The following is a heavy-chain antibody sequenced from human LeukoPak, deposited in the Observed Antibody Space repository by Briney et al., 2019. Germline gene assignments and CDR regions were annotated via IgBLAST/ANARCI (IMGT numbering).Heavy chain of an antibody. J-gene: IGHJ4*02. D-gene: IGHD6-19*01. CDR2: ISSSSSYI. CDR1: GFTFSTYS. V-gene: IGHV3-21*01. Sequence: GGSLRLSCAASGFTFSTYSMNWVRQAPGKGLEWVSSISSSSSYIYYADSVKGRFTISRDNAKNSLYLQMNSLRAEDRAVYYCASASGWYVFDYWGQGTLVTVSS. CDR3: ASASGWYVFDY.